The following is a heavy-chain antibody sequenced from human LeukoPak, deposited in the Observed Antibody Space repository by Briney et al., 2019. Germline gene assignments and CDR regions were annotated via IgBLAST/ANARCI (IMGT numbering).Heavy chain of an antibody. J-gene: IGHJ4*02. D-gene: IGHD3-22*01. V-gene: IGHV4-34*01. Sequence: SETLSLTCAVYGGSFSGYYWSWIRQPPGKGMEWIGEINHSGSTNYNPSLKSRVTISVDTSKNQFSLKLTSVTAADTAVYYCARASRYYYDSSGYYYALDYWGQGTLVTVSS. CDR1: GGSFSGYY. CDR3: ARASRYYYDSSGYYYALDY. CDR2: INHSGST.